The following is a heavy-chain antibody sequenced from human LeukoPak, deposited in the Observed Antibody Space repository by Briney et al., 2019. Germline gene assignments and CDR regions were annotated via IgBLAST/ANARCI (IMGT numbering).Heavy chain of an antibody. CDR1: GGSISSGGFY. CDR3: ARDGGGPSSGWYLRSAVYGMDV. Sequence: PSQTLSLTCTVSGGSISSGGFYWSWIRQHPGKGLEWIGYIYYSGSTYYNPSLKSRITISVDTSKNHFSLKLSSVTAADTAVYYCARDGGGPSSGWYLRSAVYGMDVWGQGTTVTVSS. V-gene: IGHV4-31*03. J-gene: IGHJ6*02. CDR2: IYYSGST. D-gene: IGHD6-19*01.